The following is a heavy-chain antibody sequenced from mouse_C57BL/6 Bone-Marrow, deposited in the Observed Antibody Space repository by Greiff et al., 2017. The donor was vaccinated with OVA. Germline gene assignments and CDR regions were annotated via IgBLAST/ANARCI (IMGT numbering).Heavy chain of an antibody. J-gene: IGHJ2*01. CDR1: GYAFTNYL. CDR2: INPGSGGT. CDR3: ARRGNWDASSYFDY. D-gene: IGHD4-1*01. Sequence: VQLQQSGAELVRPGTSVKVSCKASGYAFTNYLIEWVKQRPGQGLEWIGVINPGSGGTNYNEKFKGKATLTADKSSSTAYMQLSSLTSEDSAVYFCARRGNWDASSYFDYWGQGTTLTVSS. V-gene: IGHV1-54*01.